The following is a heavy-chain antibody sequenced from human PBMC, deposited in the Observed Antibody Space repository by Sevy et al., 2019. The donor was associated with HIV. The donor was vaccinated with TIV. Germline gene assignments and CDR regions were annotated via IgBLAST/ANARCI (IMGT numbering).Heavy chain of an antibody. CDR3: ARDKQWLEGYYYGMDV. CDR1: GFTVSSNY. D-gene: IGHD6-19*01. Sequence: GGSLRLSCAASGFTVSSNYMSWVRQAPGKGLEWVSVIYSGGSTYYADSVKGRFTISRDNSKNTLYLQMNSLRAEDTAVYYCARDKQWLEGYYYGMDVWGQGTTVTVSS. J-gene: IGHJ6*02. CDR2: IYSGGST. V-gene: IGHV3-53*01.